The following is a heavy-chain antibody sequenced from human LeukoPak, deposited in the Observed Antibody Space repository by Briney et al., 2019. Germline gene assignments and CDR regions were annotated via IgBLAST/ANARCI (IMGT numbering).Heavy chain of an antibody. V-gene: IGHV3-30*04. Sequence: GGSLRLSCAASGFTFSSYAMHWVRQAPGKGLEWVAVISYDGSNKYYADSVKGRFTISRDNSKNTLYLQMNSLRAEDTAVYYCARGGGNHLPGKIWFGELLYPPRFDYWGQGTLVTVSS. CDR3: ARGGGNHLPGKIWFGELLYPPRFDY. CDR1: GFTFSSYA. CDR2: ISYDGSNK. J-gene: IGHJ4*02. D-gene: IGHD3-10*01.